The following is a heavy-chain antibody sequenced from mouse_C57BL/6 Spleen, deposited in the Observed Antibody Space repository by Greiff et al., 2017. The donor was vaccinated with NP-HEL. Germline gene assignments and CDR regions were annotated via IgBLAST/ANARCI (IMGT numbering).Heavy chain of an antibody. CDR3: ARGEVLVPEEYFDV. CDR1: GYTFTDYY. D-gene: IGHD5-1*01. V-gene: IGHV1-19*01. Sequence: EVQLQQSGPVLVKPGASVKMSCKASGYTFTDYYMNWVKQSHGKSLEWIGVINPYNGGNSYNQKFKGKATLTVDKSSSTAYIELNSLTSEDAAIYFCARGEVLVPEEYFDVWGTGTTVTVSS. J-gene: IGHJ1*03. CDR2: INPYNGGN.